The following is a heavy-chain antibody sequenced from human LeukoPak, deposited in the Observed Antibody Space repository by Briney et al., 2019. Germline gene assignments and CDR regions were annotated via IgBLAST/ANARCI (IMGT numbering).Heavy chain of an antibody. Sequence: ASVTVSCKASGYTFTSYGISWVRQAPGQGLEWVGLISAYNGNTNCAQKLQGRVTMTTDTSTSTAYMELRSLRSDDTAVYYCARGSNYYDSSGYGGDAFDIWGQGTMVTVSS. D-gene: IGHD3-22*01. V-gene: IGHV1-18*01. CDR2: ISAYNGNT. CDR3: ARGSNYYDSSGYGGDAFDI. J-gene: IGHJ3*02. CDR1: GYTFTSYG.